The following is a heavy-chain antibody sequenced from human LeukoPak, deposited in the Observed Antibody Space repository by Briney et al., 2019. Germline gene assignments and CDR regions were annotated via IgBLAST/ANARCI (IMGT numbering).Heavy chain of an antibody. CDR3: AKDQLLWFGESYDAFDI. V-gene: IGHV3-53*01. J-gene: IGHJ3*02. CDR2: IYSGGST. Sequence: GGSLRLSCAASGFTVSSNYMSWVRQAPGKRLEWVSVIYSGGSTYYADSVKGRFTISRDNSKNTLYLQMNSLRAEDTAVYYCAKDQLLWFGESYDAFDIWGQGTMVTVSS. CDR1: GFTVSSNY. D-gene: IGHD3-10*01.